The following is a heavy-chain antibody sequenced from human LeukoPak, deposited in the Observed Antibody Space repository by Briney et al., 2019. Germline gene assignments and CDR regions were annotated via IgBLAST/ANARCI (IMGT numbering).Heavy chain of an antibody. CDR1: GFTFSSYA. D-gene: IGHD3-22*01. V-gene: IGHV3-23*01. CDR2: ISGSGGST. CDR3: ANGDKTFYYDSSGYYSPYFQH. J-gene: IGHJ1*01. Sequence: RPGGSLRLSCAASGFTFSSYAMSWVRQAPGKGLEWVSGISGSGGSTYYADSVKGRFTISRDNSKNTLYVQMKSLRAEDTAVYYCANGDKTFYYDSSGYYSPYFQHWGQGTLVTVSS.